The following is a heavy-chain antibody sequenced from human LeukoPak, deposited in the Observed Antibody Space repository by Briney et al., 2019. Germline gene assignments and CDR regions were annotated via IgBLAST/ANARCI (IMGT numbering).Heavy chain of an antibody. Sequence: SETLSLTCTVSGGSISSYYWSWIRQPPGKGLEWIGYIYYSGSTNYNPSLKSRVTISVDTSKNQFSLKLNSVTAADTAVYYCARVRGPYWYFDLWGRGTLVTVSS. V-gene: IGHV4-59*01. CDR3: ARVRGPYWYFDL. CDR1: GGSISSYY. J-gene: IGHJ2*01. CDR2: IYYSGST.